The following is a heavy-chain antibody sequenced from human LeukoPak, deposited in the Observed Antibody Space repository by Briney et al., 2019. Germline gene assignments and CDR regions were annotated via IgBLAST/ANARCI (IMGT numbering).Heavy chain of an antibody. CDR1: GFTFSSYS. Sequence: GGSLRLSCAASGFTFSSYSMNWVRQAPGKGLEWVSSISSSSSYIYYADLVKGRFTISRDNAKNSLYLQMNSLRAEDTAVYYCARDPRSGGNIVVVVAATVELDYWGQGTLVPVSS. J-gene: IGHJ4*02. CDR2: ISSSSSYI. D-gene: IGHD2-15*01. V-gene: IGHV3-21*01. CDR3: ARDPRSGGNIVVVVAATVELDY.